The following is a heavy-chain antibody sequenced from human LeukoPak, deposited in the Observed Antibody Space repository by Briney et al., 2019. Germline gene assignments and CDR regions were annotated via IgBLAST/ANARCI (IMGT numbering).Heavy chain of an antibody. CDR1: GGSISSSSYY. CDR2: IYYSGST. V-gene: IGHV4-61*05. D-gene: IGHD5-18*01. J-gene: IGHJ4*02. CDR3: ARVLRLWTSIDY. Sequence: PSETLSLTCTVSGGSISSSSYYWGWIRQPPGKGLEWIGYIYYSGSTNYNPSLKSRVTISVDTSKNQFSLKLSSVTAADTAVYYCARVLRLWTSIDYWGQGTLVTVSS.